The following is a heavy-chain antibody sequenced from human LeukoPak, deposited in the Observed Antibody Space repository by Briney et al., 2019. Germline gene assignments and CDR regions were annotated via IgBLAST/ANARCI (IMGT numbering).Heavy chain of an antibody. CDR1: GYTFINYG. Sequence: ASVKVSCKTSGYTFINYGISWVRQAPGQALEWMGWINTYNANINYGQKFQGRVTMTRDMSTSTDYMELSSLRSEDTAVYYCARDNSVEDIAWWFDPWGQGTLVTVSP. V-gene: IGHV1-18*01. CDR3: ARDNSVEDIAWWFDP. D-gene: IGHD4-23*01. CDR2: INTYNANI. J-gene: IGHJ5*02.